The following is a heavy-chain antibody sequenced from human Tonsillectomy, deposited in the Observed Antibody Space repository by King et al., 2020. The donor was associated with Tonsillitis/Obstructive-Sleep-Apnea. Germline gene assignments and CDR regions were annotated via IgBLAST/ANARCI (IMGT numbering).Heavy chain of an antibody. J-gene: IGHJ4*02. CDR1: GGSFSGYY. CDR3: ARGDLEWLLFADY. Sequence: VQLQQWGAGLLKPSETLSLTCAVYGGSFSGYYWSWIRQPPGKGLEWIGKINHSGSTNYNPSLKSRVTISVDTSKNQFSLKLSSVTAADTAVYYCARGDLEWLLFADYWGQGTLVTVSS. CDR2: INHSGST. D-gene: IGHD3-3*01. V-gene: IGHV4-34*01.